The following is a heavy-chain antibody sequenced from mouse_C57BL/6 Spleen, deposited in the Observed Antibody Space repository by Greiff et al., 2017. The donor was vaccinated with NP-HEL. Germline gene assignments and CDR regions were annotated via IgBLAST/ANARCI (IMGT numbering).Heavy chain of an antibody. CDR3: ARGLLRSFYAMDY. D-gene: IGHD1-1*01. Sequence: QVQLKQPGAELVMPGASVKLSCKASGYTFTSYWMHWVKQRPGQGLEWIGEIDPSDSYTNYNQKFKGKSTLTVDKSSSTAYMQLSSLTSEDSAVYYCARGLLRSFYAMDYWGQGTSVTVSS. CDR2: IDPSDSYT. V-gene: IGHV1-69*01. J-gene: IGHJ4*01. CDR1: GYTFTSYW.